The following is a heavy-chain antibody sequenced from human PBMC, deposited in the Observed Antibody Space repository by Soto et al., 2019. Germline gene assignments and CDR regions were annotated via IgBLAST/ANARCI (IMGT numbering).Heavy chain of an antibody. J-gene: IGHJ6*02. CDR2: IWYDGSNE. CDR3: ARDPSESPSGYFGMDV. Sequence: GGSLRLSCAASGFTLSSYGMHWVRQAPGKGLEWVAVIWYDGSNEYYADSVKARFTISRDTSKNTLYLQMNSLRAEDTAVYYCARDPSESPSGYFGMDVWGQGTTVTVSS. CDR1: GFTLSSYG. V-gene: IGHV3-33*01. D-gene: IGHD1-26*01.